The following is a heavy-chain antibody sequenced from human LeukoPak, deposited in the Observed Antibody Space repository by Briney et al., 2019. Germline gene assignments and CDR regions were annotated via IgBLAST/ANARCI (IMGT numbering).Heavy chain of an antibody. CDR2: INPSDGST. V-gene: IGHV1-46*01. Sequence: ASVKVSCKASGYTFTNYYMHWVRQAPGQGLEWMGIINPSDGSTSYAQKFQGRVTMTRDTSTSTVYMELSSLRSEDTAVYYCAREGGCSGGSCYGMDYWGQGTLVTVSS. CDR1: GYTFTNYY. J-gene: IGHJ4*02. CDR3: AREGGCSGGSCYGMDY. D-gene: IGHD2-15*01.